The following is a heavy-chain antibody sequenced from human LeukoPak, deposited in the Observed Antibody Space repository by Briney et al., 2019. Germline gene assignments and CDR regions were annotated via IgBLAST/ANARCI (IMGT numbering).Heavy chain of an antibody. CDR3: ARDRSGDV. CDR2: IFSYGST. Sequence: GGSLRLSCEASGFTVSGNYMSWVRQAPGKGLEWVSVIFSYGSTYYADSVKGRFTVSRDYSKNTLYLQMISLRAEDTAVYYCARDRSGDVWGQGTMVTVSS. J-gene: IGHJ3*01. V-gene: IGHV3-53*01. CDR1: GFTVSGNY.